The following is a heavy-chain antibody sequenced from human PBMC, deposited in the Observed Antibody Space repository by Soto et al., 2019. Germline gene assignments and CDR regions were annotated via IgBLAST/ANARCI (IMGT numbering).Heavy chain of an antibody. V-gene: IGHV4-61*01. CDR2: IYYSGST. D-gene: IGHD2-2*01. Sequence: SETLSLTCTVSGGSVSSGSYYWTWIRQPPGKGLEWIGYIYYSGSTNYNPSLKSRVTISLDTSNNQYSLRLSSVTAADTAVYYCARTFCSTTSCQAHDMDVWGQGTTVTVSS. J-gene: IGHJ6*02. CDR1: GGSVSSGSYY. CDR3: ARTFCSTTSCQAHDMDV.